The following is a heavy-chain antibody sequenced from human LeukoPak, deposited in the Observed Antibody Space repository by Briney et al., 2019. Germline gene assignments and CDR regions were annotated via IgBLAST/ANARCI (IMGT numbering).Heavy chain of an antibody. V-gene: IGHV3-7*01. CDR1: GFTFSSYW. D-gene: IGHD3-10*01. CDR2: IKQDGSEK. Sequence: GGSLRLSCAASGFTFSSYWMSWVRQAPGKGLEWVANIKQDGSEKYYVDSVKGRFTISRDNAKNSLYLQMNSLRAEDTAVYYCARVSMRDYYGSGSYYISRPFDYWGQGTLVTVSS. CDR3: ARVSMRDYYGSGSYYISRPFDY. J-gene: IGHJ4*02.